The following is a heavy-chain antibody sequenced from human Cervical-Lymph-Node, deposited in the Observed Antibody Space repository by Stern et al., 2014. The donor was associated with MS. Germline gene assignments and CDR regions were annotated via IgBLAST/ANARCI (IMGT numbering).Heavy chain of an antibody. CDR1: GYTFTSDY. J-gene: IGHJ4*02. D-gene: IGHD3-10*01. V-gene: IGHV1-46*03. Sequence: QVQLVQSGAEVKKPGASVKVSCKASGYTFTSDYMHWVRQAPGQGLEWMGIINPSDGSTSYAQNFQVRVTLTMDTSTSTVSMELTGLRFEDTAVYYCARDLVDGRIGGPGSFDYWGQVTLVTVSS. CDR2: INPSDGST. CDR3: ARDLVDGRIGGPGSFDY.